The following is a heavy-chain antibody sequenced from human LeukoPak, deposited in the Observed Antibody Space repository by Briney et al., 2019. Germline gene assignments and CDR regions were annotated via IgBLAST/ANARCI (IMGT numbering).Heavy chain of an antibody. CDR3: AKGNGYSYGRYYFDY. Sequence: PGGSLRLSCALSASTFSSYAMGWVRQAPGKGLEWVSAITASGGNTYYADSVKGRFTISRDNSKNTLYLQVNSLRAEDTAVYYCAKGNGYSYGRYYFDYWGQGTLVTVSS. V-gene: IGHV3-23*01. CDR1: ASTFSSYA. D-gene: IGHD5-18*01. J-gene: IGHJ4*02. CDR2: ITASGGNT.